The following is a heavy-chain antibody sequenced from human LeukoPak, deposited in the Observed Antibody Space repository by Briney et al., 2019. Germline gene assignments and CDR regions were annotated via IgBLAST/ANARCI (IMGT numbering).Heavy chain of an antibody. CDR2: IWYHGNEI. CDR3: ATDSGSSYGSSNY. Sequence: GSLRLSCAASGFTFSGFGMHWVRKAPGKGLEWVAVIWYHGNEIHYVDSVKGRFTISRDNFRNTLYPQMNSLRAEDTAVYYCATDSGSSYGSSNYWGQGTLVTVSS. D-gene: IGHD5-18*01. CDR1: GFTFSGFG. J-gene: IGHJ4*02. V-gene: IGHV3-33*01.